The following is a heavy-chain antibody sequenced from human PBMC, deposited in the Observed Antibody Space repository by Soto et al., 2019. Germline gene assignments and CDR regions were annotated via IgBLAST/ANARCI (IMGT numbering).Heavy chain of an antibody. CDR2: ISGRSGVP. J-gene: IGHJ5*02. CDR3: ANGGPFPGGFDL. Sequence: EGQLLQSGGDLVQPGGSLRLSCAGSGLALRSYAMTWIRQTPEKGLEWVSTISGRSGVPSYADSVNGRFTVSRDNSKHTLYLHMNSLRPDVTAIYYCANGGPFPGGFDLWGQGTLVTVAS. D-gene: IGHD3-16*01. CDR1: GLALRSYA. V-gene: IGHV3-23*01.